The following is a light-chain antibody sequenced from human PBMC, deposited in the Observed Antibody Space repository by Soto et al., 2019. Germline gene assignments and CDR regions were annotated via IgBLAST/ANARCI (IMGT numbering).Light chain of an antibody. Sequence: DIQITPSPSSLSASVVDRVTITCVASRIIDTYVDWYQQKPGKAPDLLIYLASTLQVGVPSRFRGSGSGTDFTLTISGLQPEDFATYYCKHSYNTPITFGQGTRLEIK. CDR3: KHSYNTPIT. CDR1: RIIDTY. V-gene: IGKV1-39*01. J-gene: IGKJ5*01. CDR2: LAS.